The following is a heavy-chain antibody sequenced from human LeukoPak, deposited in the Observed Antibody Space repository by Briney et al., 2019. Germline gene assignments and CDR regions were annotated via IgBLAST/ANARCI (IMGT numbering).Heavy chain of an antibody. Sequence: GGSLRLSCAASGFTFSSYSMNWVRQAPGKGLEWVSYISSSSSTIYYADSVKGRFTISRDNAKNSLYLQMNSLRSEDTAVYYCAILFERSEWGQGTLVTVSS. J-gene: IGHJ4*02. CDR2: ISSSSSTI. D-gene: IGHD2/OR15-2a*01. V-gene: IGHV3-48*01. CDR1: GFTFSSYS. CDR3: AILFERSE.